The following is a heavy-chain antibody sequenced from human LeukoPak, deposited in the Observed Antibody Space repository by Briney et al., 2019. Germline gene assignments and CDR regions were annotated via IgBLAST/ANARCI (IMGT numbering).Heavy chain of an antibody. CDR3: ARVLQRFLEIDY. CDR2: ISSSGSTI. J-gene: IGHJ4*02. D-gene: IGHD3-3*01. V-gene: IGHV3-11*01. Sequence: GGSLRLSCAASGFTFSDYYMSWIRQAPGKGLEWVSYISSSGSTIYYADSVKGRFTISRDNAKNSLYLQMNSPRAEDTAVYYCARVLQRFLEIDYWGQGTLVTVSS. CDR1: GFTFSDYY.